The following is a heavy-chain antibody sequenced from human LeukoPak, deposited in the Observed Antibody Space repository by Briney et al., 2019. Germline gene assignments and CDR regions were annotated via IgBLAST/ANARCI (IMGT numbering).Heavy chain of an antibody. J-gene: IGHJ4*02. Sequence: SVKVSCKASGYTFTSYDINWVRQATGQGLEWMGWMNPNSGNTGYAQKFQGRVTMTRNTSISTAYMELSSLRSEDTAVYYCARTSGSYGYYDRRFDYWGQGTLVTVSS. CDR3: ARTSGSYGYYDRRFDY. CDR2: MNPNSGNT. D-gene: IGHD5-18*01. CDR1: GYTFTSYD. V-gene: IGHV1-8*01.